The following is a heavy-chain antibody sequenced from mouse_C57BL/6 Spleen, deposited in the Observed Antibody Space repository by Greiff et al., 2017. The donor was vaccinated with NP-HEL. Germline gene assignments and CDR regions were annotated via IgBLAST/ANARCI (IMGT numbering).Heavy chain of an antibody. CDR2: IYPGDGDT. CDR1: GYAFSSSW. Sequence: VKLMESGPELVKPGASVKISCKASGYAFSSSWMNWVKQRPGKGLEWIGRIYPGDGDTNYNGKFKGKATLTADKSSSTAYMQLSSLTSEDSAVYFCARSFYGSSSFDYWGQGTTLTVSS. V-gene: IGHV1-82*01. CDR3: ARSFYGSSSFDY. D-gene: IGHD1-1*01. J-gene: IGHJ2*01.